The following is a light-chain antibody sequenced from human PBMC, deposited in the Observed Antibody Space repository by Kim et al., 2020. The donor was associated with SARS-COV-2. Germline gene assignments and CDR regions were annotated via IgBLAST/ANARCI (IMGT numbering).Light chain of an antibody. CDR1: QSVSSSY. CDR2: GAS. Sequence: EIVLTQSPGTLSLSPGERATLSCRASQSVSSSYLAWYQQKPGQAPRLLIYGASSRATGIPDRFSGSGSGTDFTLTISRLEPEDFAVYYCQQSPGTFGQGTKVDIK. V-gene: IGKV3-20*01. J-gene: IGKJ1*01. CDR3: QQSPGT.